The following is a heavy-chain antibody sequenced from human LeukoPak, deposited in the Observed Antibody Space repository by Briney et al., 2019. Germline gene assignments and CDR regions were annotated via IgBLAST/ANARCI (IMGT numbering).Heavy chain of an antibody. CDR2: ISSGGDIM. D-gene: IGHD2/OR15-2a*01. CDR3: ATNLIGPGEYSQQ. J-gene: IGHJ1*01. CDR1: GLRFSDYY. Sequence: GGSLRLSCAASGLRFSDYYVSWIRQAPGKGLQWVSYISSGGDIMHYADSVKGRFTSSRDNAKNSGYLEMNSLGAEETAVYYCATNLIGPGEYSQQWGQGTLVTVSS. V-gene: IGHV3-11*01.